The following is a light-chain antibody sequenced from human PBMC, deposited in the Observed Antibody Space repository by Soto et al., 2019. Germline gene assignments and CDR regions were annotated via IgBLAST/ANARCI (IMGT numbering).Light chain of an antibody. CDR3: QQYNNWPPIT. CDR1: QSVSSSY. V-gene: IGKV3-20*01. Sequence: EIVLTQSPGTLSLSQGERATLSCRASQSVSSSYLAWYQQKPGQAPRLVIYGASSRAAGIPDRLSGSGSGTEFTLTISSLQSEDFAVYYCQQYNNWPPITFGQGTRLEIK. CDR2: GAS. J-gene: IGKJ5*01.